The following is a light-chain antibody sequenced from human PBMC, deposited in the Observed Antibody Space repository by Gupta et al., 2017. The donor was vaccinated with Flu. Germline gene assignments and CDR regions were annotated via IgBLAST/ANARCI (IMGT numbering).Light chain of an antibody. CDR1: QSVSSY. CDR2: DAS. J-gene: IGKJ2*01. V-gene: IGKV3-11*01. Sequence: EIVLTQSPATLSLSPGERATLSCRASQSVSSYLAWYQQKPGQAPRLLIYDASNRATGIPARFSGSGSGTDFTLTINSLEPEDFAVYYCQQRSNRPVTFGEETKLEIK. CDR3: QQRSNRPVT.